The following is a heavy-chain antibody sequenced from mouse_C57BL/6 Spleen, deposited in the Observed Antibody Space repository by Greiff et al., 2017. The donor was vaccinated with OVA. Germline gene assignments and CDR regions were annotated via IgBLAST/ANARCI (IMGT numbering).Heavy chain of an antibody. CDR3: ARSEVTTKYYAIDY. V-gene: IGHV1-42*01. J-gene: IGHJ4*01. CDR2: INPSTGGT. Sequence: VQLQQSGPELVKPGASVKISCKASGYSFTGYYMNWVKQSPEKSLEWIGEINPSTGGTTYNQKFKAKATLTVDKSSSTAYMQLKSLTSEDSAVYDGARSEVTTKYYAIDYWGQGTTVTVSS. CDR1: GYSFTGYY. D-gene: IGHD2-3*01.